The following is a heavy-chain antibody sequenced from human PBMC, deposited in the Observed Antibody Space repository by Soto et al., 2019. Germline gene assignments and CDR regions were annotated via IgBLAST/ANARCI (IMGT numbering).Heavy chain of an antibody. CDR3: ARRARPDFYYMDV. D-gene: IGHD6-6*01. J-gene: IGHJ6*03. CDR1: GFNLSGYA. Sequence: RLSCAASGFNLSGYAMDWVRQAPGKGLEYVSGISTNGVGTYYANSVQGRFTISRDNSKNTVYLQMGSLRPEDMAVYYCARRARPDFYYMDVWGKGTTVTVSS. V-gene: IGHV3-64*01. CDR2: ISTNGVGT.